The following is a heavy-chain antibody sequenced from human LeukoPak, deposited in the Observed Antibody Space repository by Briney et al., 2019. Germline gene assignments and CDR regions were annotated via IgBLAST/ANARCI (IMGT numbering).Heavy chain of an antibody. D-gene: IGHD6-13*01. V-gene: IGHV1-18*01. CDR1: GYTFTNYG. Sequence: ASVKVSCKASGYTFTNYGVSWVRQAPGQGLEWMGWISAYNGNTDYAQKLQGRVTMTTDTSTSTANMELSSLRSEDTAVYYCARYFSSSQGEFDYWGQGTLVTVSS. CDR2: ISAYNGNT. J-gene: IGHJ4*02. CDR3: ARYFSSSQGEFDY.